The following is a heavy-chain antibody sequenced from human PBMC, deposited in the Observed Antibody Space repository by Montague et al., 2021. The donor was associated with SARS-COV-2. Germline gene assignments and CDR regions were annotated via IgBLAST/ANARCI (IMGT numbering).Heavy chain of an antibody. CDR2: IYSGGST. J-gene: IGHJ6*02. CDR3: ARGLRIAAAGTGSGYYYGMDV. Sequence: SLRLSCAASGFTVSSNYMSWVRQAPVKGLEWVSVIYSGGSTYYADSVKGRFTISRHNSKNTLYLQMNSLRAEDTAVYYCARGLRIAAAGTGSGYYYGMDVWGQGTTVTVSS. D-gene: IGHD6-13*01. CDR1: GFTVSSNY. V-gene: IGHV3-53*04.